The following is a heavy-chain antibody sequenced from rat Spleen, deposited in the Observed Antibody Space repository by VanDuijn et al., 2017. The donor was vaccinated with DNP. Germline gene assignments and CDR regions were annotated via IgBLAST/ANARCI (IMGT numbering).Heavy chain of an antibody. CDR1: AYSITTNY. CDR2: ISYSGST. J-gene: IGHJ1*01. Sequence: EVQLQESGPGLVKPSQSLSLTCSVTAYSITTNYWGWIRKFPGNKMEWIGHISYSGSTGYNPSLKSRISITRYTSKNQYFLQLHSVTTEDTATYYCARYGSYPPYWYFDFWGPGTMVTVSS. D-gene: IGHD1-3*01. V-gene: IGHV3-1*01. CDR3: ARYGSYPPYWYFDF.